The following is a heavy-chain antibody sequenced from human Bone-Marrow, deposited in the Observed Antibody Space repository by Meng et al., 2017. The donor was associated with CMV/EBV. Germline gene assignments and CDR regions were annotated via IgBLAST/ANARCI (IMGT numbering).Heavy chain of an antibody. V-gene: IGHV1-69*05. Sequence: SVKVSCKGSGYTFTAYYIHWVRQAPGQGLEWMGGIIPIFGTANYAQKFQGRVTITTDESTSTAYMELSSLRSEDTAVYYCARGDVVPAAMSYYYYGMYVWGQGTTVTVSS. J-gene: IGHJ6*02. D-gene: IGHD2-2*01. CDR3: ARGDVVPAAMSYYYYGMYV. CDR2: IIPIFGTA. CDR1: GYTFTAYY.